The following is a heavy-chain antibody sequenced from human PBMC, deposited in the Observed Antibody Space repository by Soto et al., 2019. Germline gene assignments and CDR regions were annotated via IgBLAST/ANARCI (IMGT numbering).Heavy chain of an antibody. CDR2: IKSKTDGGTT. CDR1: GFTFSNAW. J-gene: IGHJ4*02. Sequence: LRLYCAASGFTFSNAWTSWVRQAPGKGLEWVGRIKSKTDGGTTDYAAPVKGRFTISRDDSKNTLYLQMNSLKTEDTAVYYCTTAFGYDSIGSPPPDYWGQGTLVTVSS. V-gene: IGHV3-15*01. D-gene: IGHD3-22*01. CDR3: TTAFGYDSIGSPPPDY.